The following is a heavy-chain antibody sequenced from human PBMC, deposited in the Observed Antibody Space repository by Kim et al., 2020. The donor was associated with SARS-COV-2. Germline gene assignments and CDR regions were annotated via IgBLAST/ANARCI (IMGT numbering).Heavy chain of an antibody. Sequence: SETLSLTCAVYGGSFSGYYWSWIRQPPGKGLEWIGEINHSGSTNYNPSLKSRVTISVDTSKNQFSLKLSSVTAADTAVYYCARDPYYGLFDYWGQGTLVTVSS. CDR1: GGSFSGYY. V-gene: IGHV4-34*01. J-gene: IGHJ4*02. D-gene: IGHD4-17*01. CDR2: INHSGST. CDR3: ARDPYYGLFDY.